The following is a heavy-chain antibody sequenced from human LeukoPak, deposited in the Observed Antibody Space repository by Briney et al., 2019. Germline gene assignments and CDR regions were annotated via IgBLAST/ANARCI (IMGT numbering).Heavy chain of an antibody. CDR2: INTNAGNP. J-gene: IGHJ4*02. Sequence: ASVKVSCKASGYTFTSYAMNWVRQAPGQGLEWMGWINTNAGNPTYAQGFTGRFVFPLDTSVSTAYLQISSLKAEDTAVYYCARDTYSSDYDYWGQGTLVTVSS. V-gene: IGHV7-4-1*02. CDR3: ARDTYSSDYDY. CDR1: GYTFTSYA. D-gene: IGHD6-19*01.